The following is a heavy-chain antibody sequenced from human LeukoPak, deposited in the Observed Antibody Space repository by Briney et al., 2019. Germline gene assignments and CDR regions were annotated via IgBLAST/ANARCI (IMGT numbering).Heavy chain of an antibody. D-gene: IGHD3-10*01. J-gene: IGHJ4*02. CDR3: ARDSPGGYFDY. CDR2: IWSDGNNK. CDR1: GFTFSNYR. V-gene: IGHV3-33*01. Sequence: GGSLRLSCAASGFTFSNYRMYWVRKAPGKGLEWVAVIWSDGNNKHYVDSVKGRFTISRDNSKNTLYLQMNSLRVEDTAVYYCARDSPGGYFDYWGQGTLVTVSS.